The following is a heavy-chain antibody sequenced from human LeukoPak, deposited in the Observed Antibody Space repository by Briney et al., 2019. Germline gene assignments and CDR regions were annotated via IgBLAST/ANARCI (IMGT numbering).Heavy chain of an antibody. CDR3: AKHFCSSTTRCSIDY. CDR1: GYSFTNYW. Sequence: GESLKISCKGSGYSFTNYWIGWVRQMPGKGLEWMGIIYPGDSDTTYSPSFQGRVTISADKSISTAYLQWSSLKASDTARYYCAKHFCSSTTRCSIDYWGRGTLVTVSS. D-gene: IGHD2-2*01. V-gene: IGHV5-51*01. J-gene: IGHJ4*02. CDR2: IYPGDSDT.